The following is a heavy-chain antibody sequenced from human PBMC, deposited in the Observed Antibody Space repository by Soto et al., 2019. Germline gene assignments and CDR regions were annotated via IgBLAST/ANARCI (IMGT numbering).Heavy chain of an antibody. V-gene: IGHV1-18*01. Sequence: ASVKVSCKASGYTFTSYGISWVRQAPGQGLEWMGWISAYNGNTNYAQKLQGRVTMTTDTSTSTAYMELRSLRSDDTAVYYCARDEYNGDYDRLYYYGMDVWGQGTTVTVSS. J-gene: IGHJ6*02. CDR2: ISAYNGNT. CDR1: GYTFTSYG. D-gene: IGHD4-17*01. CDR3: ARDEYNGDYDRLYYYGMDV.